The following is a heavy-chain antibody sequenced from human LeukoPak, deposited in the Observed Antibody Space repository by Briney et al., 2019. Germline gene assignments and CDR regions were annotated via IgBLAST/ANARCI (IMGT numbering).Heavy chain of an antibody. CDR1: GFTFSSYA. Sequence: GGSLRLSCAASGFTFSSYAMSWVRQAPGKGLEWVSAISGSGGSTYYADSVKGRFTISRDNSKNTLYLQMNSLRAEDTAVYYFGKAGRSGIYFRGGGFFDYWGQGTLVTVSS. CDR3: GKAGRSGIYFRGGGFFDY. D-gene: IGHD3-10*01. J-gene: IGHJ4*02. CDR2: ISGSGGST. V-gene: IGHV3-23*01.